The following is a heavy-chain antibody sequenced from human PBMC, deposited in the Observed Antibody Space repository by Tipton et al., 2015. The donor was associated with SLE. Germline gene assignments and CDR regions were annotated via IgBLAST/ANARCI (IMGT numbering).Heavy chain of an antibody. V-gene: IGHV6-1*01. CDR3: ARDGPSSSSRGDYFGY. D-gene: IGHD6-13*01. CDR1: GDSVSSNSAA. Sequence: GLVKPSQTLSLTCAISGDSVSSNSAAWNWIRQSPSRGLEWLGRTYYRSKWFNDYALSVKSRITINPDTSKNQFSLQLNSVTPEDTAVYYCARDGPSSSSRGDYFGYWGQGALVTVSS. J-gene: IGHJ4*02. CDR2: TYYRSKWFN.